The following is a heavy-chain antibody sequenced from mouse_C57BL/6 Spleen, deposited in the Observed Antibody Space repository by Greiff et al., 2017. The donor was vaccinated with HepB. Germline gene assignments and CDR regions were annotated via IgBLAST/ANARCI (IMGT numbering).Heavy chain of an antibody. J-gene: IGHJ4*01. CDR1: GYTFTGYW. CDR3: ARGSYGSSYDYYAMDY. V-gene: IGHV1-9*01. D-gene: IGHD1-1*01. Sequence: LMKPGASVKLSCQATGYTFTGYWIEWVKQRPGHGLEWIGEILPGSGSTNYNEKFKGKATFTADTSSNTAYMQLSSLTTEDSAIYYCARGSYGSSYDYYAMDYWGQGTSVTVSS. CDR2: ILPGSGST.